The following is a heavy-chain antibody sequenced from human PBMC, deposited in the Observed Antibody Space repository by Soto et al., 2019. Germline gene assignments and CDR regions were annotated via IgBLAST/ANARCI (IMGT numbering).Heavy chain of an antibody. J-gene: IGHJ4*02. Sequence: SETLSLTCTVSGGSISSYYWSWIRQPPGKGLEWIGYIYYSGSTNYNPSHKSRVTISVDTSNDQFSLKLSSVTAADTAVYYCARDRYSSGWYDYWGQGTLVTVSS. D-gene: IGHD6-19*01. CDR3: ARDRYSSGWYDY. CDR2: IYYSGST. V-gene: IGHV4-59*01. CDR1: GGSISSYY.